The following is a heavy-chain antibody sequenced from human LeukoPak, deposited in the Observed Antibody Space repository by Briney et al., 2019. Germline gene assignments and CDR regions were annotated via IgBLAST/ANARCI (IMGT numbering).Heavy chain of an antibody. V-gene: IGHV4-31*03. CDR2: IYYSGST. CDR1: GGSISSGGYY. J-gene: IGHJ4*02. Sequence: SETLSLTCTVSGGSISSGGYYWSWIRQHPGKGLEWIGYIYYSGSTYYNPSLKSRVTISVDTSKNQFSLKLSSVTAADTAVYYCARDGYGLIDYWGQGTLVTVFS. CDR3: ARDGYGLIDY. D-gene: IGHD5-12*01.